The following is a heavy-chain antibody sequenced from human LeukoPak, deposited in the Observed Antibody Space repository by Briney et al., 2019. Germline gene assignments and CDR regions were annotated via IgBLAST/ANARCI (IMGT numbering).Heavy chain of an antibody. J-gene: IGHJ4*02. Sequence: PGRSLRLSCAASGFTFSSYAMHWVRQAPGKGLEWVASISYDGNIKYYAPSVKGRFTISRDNSMNTLFLQMSSLKIDDTAVFYCARNLGGFVGATPVDYWGQGTLVTVSS. CDR1: GFTFSSYA. D-gene: IGHD1-26*01. CDR3: ARNLGGFVGATPVDY. CDR2: ISYDGNIK. V-gene: IGHV3-30*04.